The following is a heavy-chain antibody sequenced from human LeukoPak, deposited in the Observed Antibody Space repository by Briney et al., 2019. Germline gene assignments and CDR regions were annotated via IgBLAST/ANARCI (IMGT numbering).Heavy chain of an antibody. CDR1: RFTFSSYW. D-gene: IGHD3-9*01. CDR2: IKQDGSEK. V-gene: IGHV3-7*01. Sequence: GGALRLSCAASRFTFSSYWMSWVRQAPGKGLEWVANIKQDGSEKYYVDSVKGRFTISRDNAKNSLYLQMNSLRAEDTAVYYCARSLRYFDWLPHFDYWGQGTLVTVSS. J-gene: IGHJ4*02. CDR3: ARSLRYFDWLPHFDY.